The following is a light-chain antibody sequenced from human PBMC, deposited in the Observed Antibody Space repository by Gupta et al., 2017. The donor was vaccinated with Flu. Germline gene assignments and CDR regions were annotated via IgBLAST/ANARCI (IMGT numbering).Light chain of an antibody. Sequence: QSVLTQPASVSGSPGQSITISGTGTSNDVGYYNLVSWYQQRPGQAPKVIIYEDAKRPSGVSDRFSGSKSGNTASLTISGLLAEDEADYYCCAHTRSDTFIFGGGAKVTVL. V-gene: IGLV2-23*02. CDR2: EDA. CDR1: SNDVGYYNL. CDR3: CAHTRSDTFI. J-gene: IGLJ2*01.